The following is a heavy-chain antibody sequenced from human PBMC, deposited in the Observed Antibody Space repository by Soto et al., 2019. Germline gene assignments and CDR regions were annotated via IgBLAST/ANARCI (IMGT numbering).Heavy chain of an antibody. CDR2: ISYDGSNK. J-gene: IGHJ1*01. Sequence: QVQLVESGGGVVQPGRSLRLSCAASGFTFSSYAMHWVRQAPGKGLEWVAVISYDGSNKYYADSVKGRFTISRDNSKNTLYLQMTSLRAEDTAVYYCAGGSSSSPFSPFQHWGQGTLVTVSS. CDR3: AGGSSSSPFSPFQH. CDR1: GFTFSSYA. V-gene: IGHV3-30-3*01. D-gene: IGHD6-6*01.